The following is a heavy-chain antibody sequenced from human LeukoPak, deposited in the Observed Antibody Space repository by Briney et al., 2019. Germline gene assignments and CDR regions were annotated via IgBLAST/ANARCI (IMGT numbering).Heavy chain of an antibody. CDR1: GGSISSSNW. J-gene: IGHJ3*02. V-gene: IGHV4-4*02. CDR3: AGDGSESGQAFDI. D-gene: IGHD1-26*01. CDR2: IYHSGST. Sequence: PSGTLSLTCAVSGGSISSSNWWSWVRQPPGKGLEWIGEIYHSGSTNYNPSLKSRVTISVDKSKNQFSLKLSSVTAADTAVYYCAGDGSESGQAFDIWGQGTMVTVSS.